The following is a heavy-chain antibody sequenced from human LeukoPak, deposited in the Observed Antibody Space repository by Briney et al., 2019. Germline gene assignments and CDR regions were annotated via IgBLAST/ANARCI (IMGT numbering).Heavy chain of an antibody. J-gene: IGHJ3*02. D-gene: IGHD5-18*01. Sequence: KPSETLSLTCTVSGSSISSYYWSWIRQPPGKGLEWIGYIYYSGSTNYNPSLKSRVTISVDTSKNQFSLKLSSVTAADTAVYYCARHLPTSGYSYGYAFDIWGQGTMVTVSS. CDR2: IYYSGST. CDR1: GSSISSYY. V-gene: IGHV4-59*08. CDR3: ARHLPTSGYSYGYAFDI.